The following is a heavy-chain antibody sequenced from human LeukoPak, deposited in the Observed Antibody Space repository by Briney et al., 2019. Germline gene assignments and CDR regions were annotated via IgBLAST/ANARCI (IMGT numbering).Heavy chain of an antibody. CDR2: INWNGETT. J-gene: IGHJ4*02. CDR3: ATHSYYYGSGSYPHYLDY. CDR1: GFIFEDNG. V-gene: IGHV3-20*04. Sequence: PGGSLRPSCAASGFIFEDNGMSWVRQAPGKGLEWVSGINWNGETTGYVDSVKGRFTISRDNAKNSLYLQMNSLRVEDTALYYFATHSYYYGSGSYPHYLDYWGQGTLVTVSS. D-gene: IGHD3-10*01.